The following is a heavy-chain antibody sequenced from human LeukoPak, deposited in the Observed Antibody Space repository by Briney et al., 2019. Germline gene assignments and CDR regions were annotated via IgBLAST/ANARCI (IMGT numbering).Heavy chain of an antibody. J-gene: IGHJ4*02. D-gene: IGHD2-2*01. CDR2: ISGSGGST. Sequence: GGSLRLSCAASGFTFSSYAMSWVRQAPGKGLEWVSAISGSGGSTYYADSVKGRFTISRDNSKNTLYLQMNSLRSEDTAVYYCARAPYCSSTSCYLGYWGQGTLVTVSS. V-gene: IGHV3-23*01. CDR3: ARAPYCSSTSCYLGY. CDR1: GFTFSSYA.